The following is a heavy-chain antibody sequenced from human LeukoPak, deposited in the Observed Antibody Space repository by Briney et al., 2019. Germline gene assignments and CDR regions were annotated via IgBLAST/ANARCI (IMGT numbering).Heavy chain of an antibody. J-gene: IGHJ6*03. CDR2: IYHSGST. CDR1: GYSISSGYY. Sequence: SETLSLTXAVSGYSISSGYYWGWIRQPPGKGLEWIGSIYHSGSTYYNPSLKSRVTISVDTSKNQFSLKLSSVTAADTAVYYCARGTDANWGFNYYYMDVWGKGTTVTVSS. D-gene: IGHD7-27*01. CDR3: ARGTDANWGFNYYYMDV. V-gene: IGHV4-38-2*01.